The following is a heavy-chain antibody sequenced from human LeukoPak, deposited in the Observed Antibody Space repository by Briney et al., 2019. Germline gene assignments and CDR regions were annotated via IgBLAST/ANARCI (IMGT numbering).Heavy chain of an antibody. CDR2: ISYDGSNK. CDR3: ARVLVVAANDY. CDR1: GFTVSSNY. D-gene: IGHD2-15*01. Sequence: GGSLRLSCAASGFTVSSNYMSWVRQAPGKGLEWVAVISYDGSNKYYADSVKGRFTISRDNSKNTLYLQMNSLRAEDTAVYYCARVLVVAANDYWGQGTLVTVSS. V-gene: IGHV3-30-3*01. J-gene: IGHJ4*02.